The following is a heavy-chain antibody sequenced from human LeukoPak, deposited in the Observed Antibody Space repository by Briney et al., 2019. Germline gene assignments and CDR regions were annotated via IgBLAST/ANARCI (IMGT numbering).Heavy chain of an antibody. Sequence: GGSLRLSCAASGFTFSDYYMSWIRQAPGKGLEWVSYISSSGSTIYYADSVKGRFTISRDNAKNSLYLQMNSLRAEDTAVYYCASGDYDFWSGYYMATPFDYWGQGTLVTVSS. V-gene: IGHV3-11*04. CDR1: GFTFSDYY. J-gene: IGHJ4*02. D-gene: IGHD3-3*01. CDR2: ISSSGSTI. CDR3: ASGDYDFWSGYYMATPFDY.